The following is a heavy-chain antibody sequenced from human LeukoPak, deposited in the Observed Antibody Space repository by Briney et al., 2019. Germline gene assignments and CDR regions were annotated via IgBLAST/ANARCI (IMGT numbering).Heavy chain of an antibody. J-gene: IGHJ4*02. V-gene: IGHV3-9*01. Sequence: GGSLRLSCAASGFTFDDYAMHWVRQAPGKGLEWVSGISRNSGSIGYADSVKGRFTLSRDNAKKSLYLQMNSLRAEDTALYHCAKSSSDHYYPFDHWGQGTLVTVSS. CDR3: AKSSSDHYYPFDH. CDR2: ISRNSGSI. D-gene: IGHD3-22*01. CDR1: GFTFDDYA.